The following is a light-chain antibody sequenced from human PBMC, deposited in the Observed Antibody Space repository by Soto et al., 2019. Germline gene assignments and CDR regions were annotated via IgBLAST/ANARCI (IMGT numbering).Light chain of an antibody. CDR2: SAS. CDR3: QQYAGSPRT. J-gene: IGKJ1*01. Sequence: EIVLTQSPGTLSLSPGERGTLSCRASQHLGTVYLAWFQQKSGQAPRLLIYSASRRATGIPVRFTGSGSGTDFTLTINRVEPEDFAVYFCQQYAGSPRTFGQGTKVEIK. CDR1: QHLGTVY. V-gene: IGKV3-20*01.